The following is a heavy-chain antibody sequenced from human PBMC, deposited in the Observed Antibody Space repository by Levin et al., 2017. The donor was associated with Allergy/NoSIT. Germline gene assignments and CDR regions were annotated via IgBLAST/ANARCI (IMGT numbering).Heavy chain of an antibody. CDR2: IYLSGSS. Sequence: SETLSLTCAVSGGSISSGGYSWSWIRQPPGKGLEWIGNIYLSGSSYYNPSLKSRVTISVDRSKNQFSLNLSSVTAADTAVYYCARVAGYSYGYYFDYWGQGTLVTVSS. CDR1: GGSISSGGYS. V-gene: IGHV4-30-2*01. CDR3: ARVAGYSYGYYFDY. J-gene: IGHJ4*02. D-gene: IGHD5-18*01.